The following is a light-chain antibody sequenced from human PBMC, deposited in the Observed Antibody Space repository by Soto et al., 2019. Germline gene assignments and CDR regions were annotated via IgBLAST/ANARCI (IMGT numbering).Light chain of an antibody. CDR2: DAF. V-gene: IGKV1-5*01. Sequence: DIQMTQSPSTLSASAGDRVTITCRASQSISGWLAWYQLKPGEAPKLLIYDAFSLEGGVPSRFSGTGSGTEFTLTIISLQPDDSATYYCQQYDSYPVTFGRGTKVDIK. J-gene: IGKJ1*01. CDR1: QSISGW. CDR3: QQYDSYPVT.